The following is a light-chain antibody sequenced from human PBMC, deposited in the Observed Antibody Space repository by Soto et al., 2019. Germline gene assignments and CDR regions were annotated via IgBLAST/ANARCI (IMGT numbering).Light chain of an antibody. V-gene: IGKV1-39*01. CDR3: MQALTAPPT. J-gene: IGKJ1*01. CDR2: DAS. Sequence: DIQMTQSPSTLSAFVGDRVTITCRASQSISTFVYWYQQKPGKAPRLLIYDASSLQSGVPSRFSGSGSGTDFTLKISRVEAEDVGVYHCMQALTAPPTFGQGTKVEIK. CDR1: QSISTF.